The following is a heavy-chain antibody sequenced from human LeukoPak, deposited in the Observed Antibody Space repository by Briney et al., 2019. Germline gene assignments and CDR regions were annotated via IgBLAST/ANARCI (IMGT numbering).Heavy chain of an antibody. CDR1: GFTFSSYG. Sequence: GGSLRLSCAASGFTFSSYGMHWVRQAPSKGLEWVAVISYDGSNKYYADSVKGRFTISGDNSKNTLYLQMSSLRAEDTAVYYCAKDTAFYDILTGYYQNYFDYWGQGTLVTVSS. J-gene: IGHJ4*02. V-gene: IGHV3-30*18. CDR2: ISYDGSNK. D-gene: IGHD3-9*01. CDR3: AKDTAFYDILTGYYQNYFDY.